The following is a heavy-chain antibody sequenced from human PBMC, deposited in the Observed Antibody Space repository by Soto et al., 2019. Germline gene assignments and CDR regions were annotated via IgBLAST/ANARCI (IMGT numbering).Heavy chain of an antibody. Sequence: SETLSLTCTVSGGSVSSGSYYWSWIRQPPGKGLEWIGYIYYSGSTNYNPSLKSRVTISVDTSKNQFSLKLSSVTAADTAVYYCARDLRVWFGENYYYYVMDVWGQGTTVTVSS. J-gene: IGHJ6*02. CDR2: IYYSGST. CDR1: GGSVSSGSYY. D-gene: IGHD3-10*01. CDR3: ARDLRVWFGENYYYYVMDV. V-gene: IGHV4-61*01.